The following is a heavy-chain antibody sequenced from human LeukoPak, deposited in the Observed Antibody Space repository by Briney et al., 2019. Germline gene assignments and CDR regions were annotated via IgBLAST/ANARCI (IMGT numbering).Heavy chain of an antibody. CDR2: IYYSGST. Sequence: SETLSLTCTVSGGSISSYYWSWIRQPPGKGLEWIGYIYYSGSTNYNPSLKSRVTISVDTSKNQFSLKLSSVTAADTAVYYCARTPRAVAGPYYFDYWGQGTLVTVSS. J-gene: IGHJ4*02. CDR3: ARTPRAVAGPYYFDY. V-gene: IGHV4-59*01. D-gene: IGHD6-19*01. CDR1: GGSISSYY.